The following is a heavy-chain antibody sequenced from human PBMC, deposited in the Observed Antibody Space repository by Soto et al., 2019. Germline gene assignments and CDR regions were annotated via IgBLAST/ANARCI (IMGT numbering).Heavy chain of an antibody. J-gene: IGHJ1*01. D-gene: IGHD4-17*01. CDR1: GFTVSSNY. CDR3: ANFGDRENFQH. CDR2: IYSGGST. Sequence: GGSLRLSCAASGFTVSSNYMSWVRQAPGKGLEWVSVIYSGGSTYYADSVKGRFTISRDNSKNTLYLQMNSLRAEDTAVYYCANFGDRENFQHWGQGTLVTVSS. V-gene: IGHV3-66*01.